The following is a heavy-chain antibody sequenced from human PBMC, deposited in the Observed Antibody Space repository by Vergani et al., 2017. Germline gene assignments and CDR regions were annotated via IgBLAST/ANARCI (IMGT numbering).Heavy chain of an antibody. Sequence: VQLVHSGSELKKPGASVKVSCKTSGYTFTDYYMHWVQQAPGKGLEWMGPVDPEDGETIYAEKFQGRVTITADTSTDTAYMELSSLRSEDTAVYYCATDGGGSSWDWGQGTLVTVSS. D-gene: IGHD6-13*01. V-gene: IGHV1-69-2*01. CDR2: VDPEDGET. CDR1: GYTFTDYY. CDR3: ATDGGGSSWD. J-gene: IGHJ4*02.